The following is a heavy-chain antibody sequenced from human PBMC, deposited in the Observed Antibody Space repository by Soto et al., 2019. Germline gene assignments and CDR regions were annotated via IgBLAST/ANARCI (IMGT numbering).Heavy chain of an antibody. CDR1: EFTFSTYW. Sequence: GGSLRLSCATSEFTFSTYWMHWVRQAPGRGLVWVSRINSDGSSTSYADSVKGRFTISRDNAKNTLYLQMNSLRAEDTAVYYCATDIVATNDYWGQGTLVTVSS. CDR2: INSDGSST. D-gene: IGHD5-12*01. J-gene: IGHJ4*02. V-gene: IGHV3-74*01. CDR3: ATDIVATNDY.